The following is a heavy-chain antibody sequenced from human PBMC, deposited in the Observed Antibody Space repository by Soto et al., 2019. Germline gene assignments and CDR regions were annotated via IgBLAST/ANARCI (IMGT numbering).Heavy chain of an antibody. CDR3: ARPHNWRGYAFDV. Sequence: SETLSLTCSISGDSISNYYWSWIRQPPGKGLEWIGYIYYSGSTSYNPSLKSRVTISVATSKNQFSLNLTSVTAADTAVYYCARPHNWRGYAFDVWGQGKMVTVSS. CDR2: IYYSGST. D-gene: IGHD1-1*01. CDR1: GDSISNYY. V-gene: IGHV4-59*01. J-gene: IGHJ3*01.